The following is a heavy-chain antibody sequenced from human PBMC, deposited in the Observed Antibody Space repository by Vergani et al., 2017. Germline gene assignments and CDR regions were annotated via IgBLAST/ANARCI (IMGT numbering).Heavy chain of an antibody. CDR3: ARGGMRYCSSTSCPSFDY. CDR2: ICYSGST. CDR1: GGSISSYY. J-gene: IGHJ4*02. D-gene: IGHD2-2*01. Sequence: QVQLQESGPGLVKPSETLSLTCTVSGGSISSYYWSWIRQPPGKGLEWIGYICYSGSTNYNPSLKSRVTISVDTSKNQFSLKLSSVTAADTAVYYCARGGMRYCSSTSCPSFDYWGQGTLVTVSS. V-gene: IGHV4-59*01.